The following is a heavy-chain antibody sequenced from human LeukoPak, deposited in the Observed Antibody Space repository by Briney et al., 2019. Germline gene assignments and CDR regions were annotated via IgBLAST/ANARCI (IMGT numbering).Heavy chain of an antibody. CDR2: IYTTDSDT. D-gene: IGHD1-14*01. J-gene: IGHJ4*02. Sequence: GESLKICCKASGYTYPNYWMGWVRQMPGKGLQRMASIYTTDSDTRYNASFEGQVTISVDKSVSTAYLHWSTLEASDTATYFCATGIFSFYFEYWGQGSLVTVS. V-gene: IGHV5-51*01. CDR1: GYTYPNYW. CDR3: ATGIFSFYFEY.